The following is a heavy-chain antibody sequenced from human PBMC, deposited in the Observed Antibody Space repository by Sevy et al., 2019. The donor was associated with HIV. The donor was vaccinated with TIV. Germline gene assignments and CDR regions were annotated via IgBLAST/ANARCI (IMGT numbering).Heavy chain of an antibody. CDR1: GFTFSSYW. D-gene: IGHD2-2*01. CDR3: ARDCSSSTCLWGLDV. CDR2: IKKDGSER. Sequence: RGSLRLSCGGSGFTFSSYWMSWVRQAPGKGLEWVANIKKDGSERYYVDSVKGRFTISRDNAKKSLYLQMNSLRTEDTAVYYCARDCSSSTCLWGLDVWGQGTTVTVSS. J-gene: IGHJ6*02. V-gene: IGHV3-7*03.